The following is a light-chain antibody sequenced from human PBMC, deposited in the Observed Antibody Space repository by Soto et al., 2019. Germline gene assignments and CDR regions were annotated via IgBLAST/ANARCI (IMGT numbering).Light chain of an antibody. CDR2: DAS. J-gene: IGKJ1*01. CDR3: QQYNRYPRT. CDR1: QSISSW. Sequence: DIQMTQSPSTLSASVGDRVTITCRASQSISSWLAWYQQKPGKAPKFLIYDASSLESGVPSRFSASGSGTEFTLTISSLQPDDFATYYCQQYNRYPRTFGQGTKVEIK. V-gene: IGKV1-5*01.